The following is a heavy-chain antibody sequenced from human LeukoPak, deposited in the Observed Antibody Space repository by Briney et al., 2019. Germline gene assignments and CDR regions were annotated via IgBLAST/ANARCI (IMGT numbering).Heavy chain of an antibody. D-gene: IGHD3-10*01. CDR1: GFTFDDYA. CDR2: ISWNSGSI. CDR3: AKGLETYYYGSGSPRGWFDP. V-gene: IGHV3-9*01. Sequence: GGSLRLSCAASGFTFDDYAMHWVRQAPGKGLEWVSGISWNSGSIGYADSVKGRFTISRDNAKNSLYLQMNSLRAEDTALYYCAKGLETYYYGSGSPRGWFDPWGQGTLVTVSS. J-gene: IGHJ5*02.